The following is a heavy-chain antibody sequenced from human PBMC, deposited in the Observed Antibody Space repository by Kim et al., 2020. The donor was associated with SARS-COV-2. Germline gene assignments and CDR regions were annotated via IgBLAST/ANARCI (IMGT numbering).Heavy chain of an antibody. J-gene: IGHJ4*02. CDR1: GYTFSSNA. V-gene: IGHV7-4-1*02. Sequence: ASVKVSCKASGYTFSSNAMNWVRQAPGQGPEWMGWINTNTGNPTYAQGFAGRYVFSLDTSVSTAYLQINNLKAEDSAVYYCAAWRPPDSVYCSTSSCQVISYFAHWGQGTLVTVSS. CDR3: AAWRPPDSVYCSTSSCQVISYFAH. CDR2: INTNTGNP. D-gene: IGHD2-2*01.